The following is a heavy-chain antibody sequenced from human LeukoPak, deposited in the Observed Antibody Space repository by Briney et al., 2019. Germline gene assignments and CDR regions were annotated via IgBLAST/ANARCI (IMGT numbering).Heavy chain of an antibody. D-gene: IGHD3-16*01. Sequence: GASVKVSCKASGFTFSSYAISWVRQAPGQGLEWMGSIIPIGGIANYAQKVQGRVTITADKSTSTAYMELSSLRSEDTAVYYYATGPGGVHSPHCWGKGTMVTVSS. CDR3: ATGPGGVHSPHC. CDR1: GFTFSSYA. CDR2: IIPIGGIA. J-gene: IGHJ4*02. V-gene: IGHV1-69*04.